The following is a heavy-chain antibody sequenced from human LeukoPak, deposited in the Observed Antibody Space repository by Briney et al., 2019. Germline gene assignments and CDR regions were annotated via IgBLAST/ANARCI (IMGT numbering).Heavy chain of an antibody. CDR1: DGSFNDYC. Sequence: SETLSLTCGVYDGSFNDYCWSWIPHPPGKGLEWIGEINHSGSTNYNPSLKSRVTISVDTSKNQCSLKLSSVTAADTAVYYCARGPYSCYGRFDYWGQGTLVTVSS. CDR3: ARGPYSCYGRFDY. D-gene: IGHD5-12*01. CDR2: INHSGST. V-gene: IGHV4-34*01. J-gene: IGHJ4*02.